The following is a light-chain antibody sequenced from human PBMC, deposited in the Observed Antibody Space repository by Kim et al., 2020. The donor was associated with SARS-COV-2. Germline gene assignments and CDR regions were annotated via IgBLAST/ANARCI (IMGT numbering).Light chain of an antibody. J-gene: IGLJ2*01. V-gene: IGLV2-23*02. CDR2: EVS. CDR3: CSYAGSSTLV. CDR1: SSDVGSYNL. Sequence: QSVLTQPASVSGSPGQSITISCTGTSSDVGSYNLVSWYQQHPGKAPKLVIYEVSKRPSGVSNRFSGFKSGNTASLTISGLQAEDEADYYCCSYAGSSTLVFGGGTQLTVL.